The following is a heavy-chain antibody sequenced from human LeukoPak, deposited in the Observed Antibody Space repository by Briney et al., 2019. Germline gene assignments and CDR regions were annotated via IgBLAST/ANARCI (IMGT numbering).Heavy chain of an antibody. J-gene: IGHJ4*02. CDR2: ISYDGSNR. D-gene: IGHD4-17*01. CDR3: ARGPYGDS. Sequence: PGGSLRLSCAASGFTFSNYDMYWVRQAPGKGLEWVAVISYDGSNRYYADSVKGRFTISRDNSKTTLYLQMNSLRVEDTAVYYCARGPYGDSWGQGTAVTVSS. V-gene: IGHV3-30-3*01. CDR1: GFTFSNYD.